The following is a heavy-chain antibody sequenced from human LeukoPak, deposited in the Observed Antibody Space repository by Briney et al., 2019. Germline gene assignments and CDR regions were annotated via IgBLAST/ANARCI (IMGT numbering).Heavy chain of an antibody. D-gene: IGHD4-17*01. CDR2: ISSSTSYI. Sequence: GGSLRLSCAASGFTFSSYSMNWIRQAPGKGLEWVSSISSSTSYIYYADSVKGRFTISKDNAKNSLYLQMNSLRAEDTAVYYCARAGGSTVSHSDYWGQGTLVTVPS. CDR3: ARAGGSTVSHSDY. J-gene: IGHJ4*02. V-gene: IGHV3-21*01. CDR1: GFTFSSYS.